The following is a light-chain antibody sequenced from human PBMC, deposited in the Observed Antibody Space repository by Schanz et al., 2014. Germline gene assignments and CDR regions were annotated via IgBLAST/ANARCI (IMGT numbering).Light chain of an antibody. J-gene: IGKJ5*01. V-gene: IGKV3-20*01. CDR2: DAS. Sequence: EIVLTQSPATLSLSPGERATLSCRASQSVSRYLAWYQQKPGQAPRLLIYDASNRATGIPARFSGSGSGTDFTLTISRLEPEDFAVYYCQQYDTSPPITFGPGTRLETK. CDR1: QSVSRY. CDR3: QQYDTSPPIT.